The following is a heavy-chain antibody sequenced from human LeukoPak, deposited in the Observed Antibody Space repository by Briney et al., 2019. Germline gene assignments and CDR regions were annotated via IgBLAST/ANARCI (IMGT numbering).Heavy chain of an antibody. CDR1: GFTFSNYA. V-gene: IGHV3-74*01. CDR2: INSDGSST. Sequence: GGSLRLSCVASGFTFSNYAMNWVRQAPGKGLVWVSRINSDGSSTSYADSVKGRFTISRDNAKNTLYLQMNSLRAEDTAVYYCARDLSYSGSLDYWGQGTLVTVSS. CDR3: ARDLSYSGSLDY. J-gene: IGHJ4*02. D-gene: IGHD1-26*01.